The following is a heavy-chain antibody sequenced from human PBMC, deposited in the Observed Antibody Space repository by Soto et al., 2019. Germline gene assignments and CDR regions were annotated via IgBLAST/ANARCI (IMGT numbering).Heavy chain of an antibody. V-gene: IGHV3-13*01. CDR2: IGTAGDT. J-gene: IGHJ3*02. Sequence: EVQLVESGGGLVQPGGSLRLSCAASGFTFSSYDMHWVRQATGKGLEWVSAIGTAGDTYYPGSVKGRFTISRENAKNSLYLQMNSLRAGDTAVYYSARVLNWNAHDAFDIWGQGTMVTVSS. D-gene: IGHD1-1*01. CDR1: GFTFSSYD. CDR3: ARVLNWNAHDAFDI.